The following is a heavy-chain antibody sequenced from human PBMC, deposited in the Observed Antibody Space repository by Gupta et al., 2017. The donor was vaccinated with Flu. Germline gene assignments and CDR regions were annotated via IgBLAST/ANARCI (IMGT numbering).Heavy chain of an antibody. J-gene: IGHJ6*02. V-gene: IGHV3-74*01. D-gene: IGHD6-13*01. CDR1: GFTFSSYW. CDR2: INSDGSST. CDR3: ARAPPSIAAAATQGYYYYGMDV. Sequence: EVQLVESGGGLVQPGGSLRLSCAASGFTFSSYWMHWVRQAPGKGLGWVSRINSDGSSTSYADSVKGRFTISRDNAKNTLYLQMNSLRAEDTAVYYCARAPPSIAAAATQGYYYYGMDVWGQGTTVTVSS.